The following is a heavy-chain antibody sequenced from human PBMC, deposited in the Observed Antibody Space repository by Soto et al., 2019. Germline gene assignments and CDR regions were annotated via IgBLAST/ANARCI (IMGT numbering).Heavy chain of an antibody. CDR2: IYYSGST. V-gene: IGHV4-39*01. D-gene: IGHD2-15*01. Sequence: PSETLSLTCTVSGGSISSSSYYWGWIRQPPGKGLEWIGSIYYSGSTYYNPSLKSRVTISVDTSKNQFSLKLSSVTAADTAVYYCARRGYCSGGSCYGDYYYYHGMDVWGQGTTVTVSS. J-gene: IGHJ6*02. CDR1: GGSISSSSYY. CDR3: ARRGYCSGGSCYGDYYYYHGMDV.